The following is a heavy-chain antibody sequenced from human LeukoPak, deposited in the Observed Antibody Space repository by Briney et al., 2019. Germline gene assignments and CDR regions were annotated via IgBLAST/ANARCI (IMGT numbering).Heavy chain of an antibody. V-gene: IGHV3-23*01. CDR1: GFTFSNAW. Sequence: GGSLRLSCAASGFTFSNAWMSWVRQAPGKGLEWVSAISGSGGSTYYADSVKGRFTISRDNSKNTLYLQMNSLRAEDTAVYYCAKDYTTMVRGVNDYWGQGTLVTVSS. J-gene: IGHJ4*02. D-gene: IGHD3-10*01. CDR3: AKDYTTMVRGVNDY. CDR2: ISGSGGST.